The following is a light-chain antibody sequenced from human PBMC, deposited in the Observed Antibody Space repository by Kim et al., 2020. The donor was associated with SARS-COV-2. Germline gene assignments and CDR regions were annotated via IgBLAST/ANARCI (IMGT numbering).Light chain of an antibody. CDR3: QQYNDWPPLT. CDR1: QSVGSN. Sequence: QGEPATLSWRARQSVGSNVAWYRQRPGQAPRLLIYAAITRATGVPARFSGSGSGRKFTLTISGLQSEDFAVYYCQQYNDWPPLTFGGGTKVDIK. V-gene: IGKV3-15*01. J-gene: IGKJ4*01. CDR2: AAI.